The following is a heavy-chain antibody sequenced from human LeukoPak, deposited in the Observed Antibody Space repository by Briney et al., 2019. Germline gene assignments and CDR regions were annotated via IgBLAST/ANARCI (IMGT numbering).Heavy chain of an antibody. D-gene: IGHD6-13*01. CDR3: ARDLGSSSSWYADAFDI. Sequence: GGSLRLSCAASGFTFSTYAVNWVRQAPGKGLEWVSTISGSGDSTYYADSVKGRFTISRDNSKDTLYLQMSSVRVDDTAVYYCARDLGSSSSWYADAFDIWGQGTMVTVSS. J-gene: IGHJ3*02. V-gene: IGHV3-23*01. CDR1: GFTFSTYA. CDR2: ISGSGDST.